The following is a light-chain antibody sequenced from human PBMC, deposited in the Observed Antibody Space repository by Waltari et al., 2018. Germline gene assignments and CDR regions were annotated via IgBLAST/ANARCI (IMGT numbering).Light chain of an antibody. Sequence: QLVLTQSPSASASLGASVKLTCTLSSGHSSYAIAWQPQQPEKGPRYLMKLNSDGSHSKGDGIPDRFSGSSSGAERYLTISSLQSEDEADYYCQTWGTGIRVFGGGTKLTVL. V-gene: IGLV4-69*01. CDR2: LNSDGSH. J-gene: IGLJ3*02. CDR3: QTWGTGIRV. CDR1: SGHSSYA.